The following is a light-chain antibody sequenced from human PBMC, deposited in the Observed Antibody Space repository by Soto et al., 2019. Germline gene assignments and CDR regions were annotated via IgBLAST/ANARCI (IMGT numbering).Light chain of an antibody. V-gene: IGKV3-11*01. Sequence: EIVVTQSPATLSVSPGERATLSCRASQSVSSYLAWYQQKPGQAPSLLIYDASSRATGIPARFSGSGSGTDFTLTISSLEPEDFAFYYCQQRLMTFGQGTKVDIK. J-gene: IGKJ1*01. CDR1: QSVSSY. CDR3: QQRLMT. CDR2: DAS.